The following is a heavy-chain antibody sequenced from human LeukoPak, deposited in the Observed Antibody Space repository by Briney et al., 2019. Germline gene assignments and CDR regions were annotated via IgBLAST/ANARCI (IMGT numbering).Heavy chain of an antibody. CDR2: IYYSGST. CDR3: ARVPEAIFGVVTPQYGMDV. V-gene: IGHV4-59*06. J-gene: IGHJ6*02. Sequence: PSETLSLTCTVSGDSISSYYWSWMRQHPGKGLERIGYIYYSGSTYYNPSLKSRVTISVDTSKNQFSLKLSSVTAADTAVYYCARVPEAIFGVVTPQYGMDVWGQGTTVTVSS. CDR1: GDSISSYY. D-gene: IGHD3-3*01.